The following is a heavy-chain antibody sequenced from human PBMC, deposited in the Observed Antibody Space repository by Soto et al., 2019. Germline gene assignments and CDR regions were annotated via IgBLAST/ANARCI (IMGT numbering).Heavy chain of an antibody. D-gene: IGHD4-17*01. V-gene: IGHV1-18*04. CDR1: GYTFTSYG. CDR2: ISAYNGNT. CDR3: AMPSSIGDYSSCTDF. J-gene: IGHJ6*02. Sequence: ASVKVSCKASGYTFTSYGISWVRQAPGQGLEWMGWISAYNGNTNYAQKLQGRVTMTTDTSTSTAYMELRSLRSDDTAVYYCAMPSSIGDYSSCTDFPGQAITVTLS.